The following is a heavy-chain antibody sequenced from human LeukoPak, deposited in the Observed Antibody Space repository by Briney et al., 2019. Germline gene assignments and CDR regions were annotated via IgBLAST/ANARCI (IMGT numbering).Heavy chain of an antibody. D-gene: IGHD3-10*01. CDR2: MWYDGSNK. V-gene: IGHV3-33*01. Sequence: GGSLRLSCAASGFTFSSYGMHWVRQAPGKGLEWVAVMWYDGSNKYYADSVKGRFTISRDNSKNTLYLQMNSLRAEDTAVYYCARDSLWFGELSYYFDYWGQGTLVTVSS. CDR1: GFTFSSYG. CDR3: ARDSLWFGELSYYFDY. J-gene: IGHJ4*02.